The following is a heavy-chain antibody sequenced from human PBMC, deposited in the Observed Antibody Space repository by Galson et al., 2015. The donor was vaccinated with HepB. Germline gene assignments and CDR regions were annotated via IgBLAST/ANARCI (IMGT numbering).Heavy chain of an antibody. D-gene: IGHD1-26*01. J-gene: IGHJ6*02. CDR3: ARDRRVGATYYYYGMDV. CDR2: ISYDGSNK. V-gene: IGHV3-30*04. Sequence: SLRLSCAASGFTFSSYAMHWVRQAPGKGLEWVAVISYDGSNKYYADSVKGRFTISRDNSKNTLYLQMNSLRAEDTAVYYCARDRRVGATYYYYGMDVWGQGTTVTVSS. CDR1: GFTFSSYA.